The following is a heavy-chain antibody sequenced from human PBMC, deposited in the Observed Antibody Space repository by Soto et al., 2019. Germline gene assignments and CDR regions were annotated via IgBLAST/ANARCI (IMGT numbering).Heavy chain of an antibody. CDR3: ARDSTDYYDSSSYCDY. J-gene: IGHJ4*02. D-gene: IGHD3-22*01. Sequence: SLRLSCAVPGFSFSSYNMHWVRQAPGKGLEWISFISGSGETKYYADSVRGRFTISRDNGRNSLYLQMNSVRDEDSAVYYCARDSTDYYDSSSYCDYWGQGTLVTVSS. V-gene: IGHV3-48*02. CDR2: ISGSGETK. CDR1: GFSFSSYN.